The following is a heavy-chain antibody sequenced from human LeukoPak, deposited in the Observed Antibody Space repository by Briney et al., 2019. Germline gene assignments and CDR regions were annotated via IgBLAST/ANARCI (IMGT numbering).Heavy chain of an antibody. CDR2: ISSSSSTI. D-gene: IGHD2-15*01. Sequence: GESLRLSCAASGFTFSSYSMNWVRQAPGKGLEWVSYISSSSSTIYYADSVKGRFTISRDNAKNSLHLQMNSLRAEDTAVYYCASGGYCSGGSCYYAFDIWGQGTMVTVSS. J-gene: IGHJ3*02. CDR1: GFTFSSYS. V-gene: IGHV3-48*01. CDR3: ASGGYCSGGSCYYAFDI.